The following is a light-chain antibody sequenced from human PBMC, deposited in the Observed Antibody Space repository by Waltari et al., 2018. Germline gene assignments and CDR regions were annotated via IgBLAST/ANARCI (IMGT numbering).Light chain of an antibody. CDR3: SSYSRGSSFVL. Sequence: QSALTQPASVSGSPGQSITISWTGTSGDIGGFALVSWYQQHPGKVPRLLIYEVTTRPSGVSSRFSGSKSDNSATLTISALQTEDEADYYCSSYSRGSSFVLFGGGTRLTVL. CDR1: SGDIGGFAL. CDR2: EVT. J-gene: IGLJ2*01. V-gene: IGLV2-23*02.